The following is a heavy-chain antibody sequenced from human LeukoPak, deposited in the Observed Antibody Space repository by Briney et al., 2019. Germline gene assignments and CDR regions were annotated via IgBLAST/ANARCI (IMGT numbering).Heavy chain of an antibody. CDR3: ARRDDCSGGSCKLGY. CDR1: GGSISSGSYY. Sequence: SETLSLTCTVSGGSISSGSYYWSWIRQPAGKGLEWIGRIYTSGSTNYNPSLKSRVTISVDTSKNQFSLKLSSVTAADTAVYYCARRDDCSGGSCKLGYWGQGTLVTVSS. J-gene: IGHJ4*02. D-gene: IGHD2-15*01. V-gene: IGHV4-61*02. CDR2: IYTSGST.